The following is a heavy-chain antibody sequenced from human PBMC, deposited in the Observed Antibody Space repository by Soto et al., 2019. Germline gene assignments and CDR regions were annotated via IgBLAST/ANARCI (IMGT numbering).Heavy chain of an antibody. J-gene: IGHJ4*02. Sequence: QVQLVESGGGVVQPGRSLRLSCAASGFTFSSYGMHWVRQAPGKGLEWVAVIWYDGSNKFYADSVKGRFTISRDNSKNSLYLQMNSLRAEDTDVYNCARSEVSTRYNKSDYWGQGTLATVSS. V-gene: IGHV3-33*01. D-gene: IGHD1-1*01. CDR1: GFTFSSYG. CDR2: IWYDGSNK. CDR3: ARSEVSTRYNKSDY.